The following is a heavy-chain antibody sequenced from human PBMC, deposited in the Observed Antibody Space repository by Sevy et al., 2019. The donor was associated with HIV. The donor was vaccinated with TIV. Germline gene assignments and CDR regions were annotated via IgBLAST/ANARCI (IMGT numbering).Heavy chain of an antibody. CDR2: ISSNGDND. J-gene: IGHJ4*02. V-gene: IGHV3-30-3*01. CDR1: GFTFRTYA. Sequence: GGSLRLSCAASGFTFRTYAFHWVRQAPGRGLEWIGLISSNGDNDLYANSVRGRFTISRDNSMNILYLQMTSLTPDDTDVYYCARGPEWELTSFLSHWGQGTLVTVSS. CDR3: ARGPEWELTSFLSH. D-gene: IGHD1-26*01.